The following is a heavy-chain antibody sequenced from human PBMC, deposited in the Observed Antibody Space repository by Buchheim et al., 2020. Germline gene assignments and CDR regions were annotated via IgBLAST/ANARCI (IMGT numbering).Heavy chain of an antibody. CDR1: GGSISSGGYY. Sequence: QVQLQESGPGLVKPSQTLSLTSTVSGGSISSGGYYWSWIRQHPGKGLEWIGYIYFSGSTYYNPSLKSRVSMSVDTSKNQFSLKLSSVTAADTAVYYCARHSQASSSWTKEYYFDYWGQGTL. V-gene: IGHV4-31*03. D-gene: IGHD6-13*01. J-gene: IGHJ4*02. CDR2: IYFSGST. CDR3: ARHSQASSSWTKEYYFDY.